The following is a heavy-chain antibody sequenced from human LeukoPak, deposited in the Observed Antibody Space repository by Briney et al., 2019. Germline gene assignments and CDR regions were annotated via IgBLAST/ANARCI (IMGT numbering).Heavy chain of an antibody. Sequence: PSETLSLTCAVYGGSFSGYYWSWIRQPPGKGLEWIGEINHSGSTNYNPSLKSRVTISVDTSKNQFSLKPSSVTAADTAVYYCAVKTGTTLNWFDPWGQGTLVTVSS. CDR3: AVKTGTTLNWFDP. D-gene: IGHD1-7*01. CDR2: INHSGST. V-gene: IGHV4-34*01. J-gene: IGHJ5*02. CDR1: GGSFSGYY.